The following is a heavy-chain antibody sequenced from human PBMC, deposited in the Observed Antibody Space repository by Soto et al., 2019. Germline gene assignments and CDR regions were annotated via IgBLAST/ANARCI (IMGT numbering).Heavy chain of an antibody. D-gene: IGHD2-2*01. J-gene: IGHJ4*02. CDR1: GGSISSSSYY. CDR2: IYYSGST. CDR3: ASLYCSSTSCFHTNFDY. Sequence: PSETLSLTYTVSGGSISSSSYYWGWIRQPPGKGLEWIGSIYYSGSTYYNPSLKSRVTISVDTSKNQFSLKLSSVTAADTAVYYCASLYCSSTSCFHTNFDYWGQGTLVTVSS. V-gene: IGHV4-39*01.